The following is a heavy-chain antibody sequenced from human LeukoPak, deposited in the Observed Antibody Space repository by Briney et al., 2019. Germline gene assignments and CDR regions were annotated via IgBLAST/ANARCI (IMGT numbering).Heavy chain of an antibody. CDR3: AREVVQMVYANYYMDV. CDR2: IYYSGST. Sequence: SETLSLTCTVSGVSISSGDYYWGWIRQPPGKGLEWIGYIYYSGSTYYNPSLKSRVTISVDTSKNQFSLKLSSVTAADAAVYYCAREVVQMVYANYYMDVWGKGTTVTVSS. V-gene: IGHV4-30-4*08. D-gene: IGHD2-8*01. CDR1: GVSISSGDYY. J-gene: IGHJ6*03.